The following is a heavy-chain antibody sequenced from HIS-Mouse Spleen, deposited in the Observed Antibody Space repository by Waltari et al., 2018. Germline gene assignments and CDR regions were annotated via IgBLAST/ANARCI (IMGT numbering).Heavy chain of an antibody. V-gene: IGHV4-34*01. CDR2: INHSGST. Sequence: QVQLQQWGAGLLKPSETLSLTCAVYGGSFSGYYWSWIRQHPGKGLEWIGEINHSGSTNYNPSIKSRVTISVDTSKNQFSLKLSSVTAADTAVYYCAGYNWNYGTDYWGQGTLVTVSS. J-gene: IGHJ4*02. D-gene: IGHD1-7*01. CDR3: AGYNWNYGTDY. CDR1: GGSFSGYY.